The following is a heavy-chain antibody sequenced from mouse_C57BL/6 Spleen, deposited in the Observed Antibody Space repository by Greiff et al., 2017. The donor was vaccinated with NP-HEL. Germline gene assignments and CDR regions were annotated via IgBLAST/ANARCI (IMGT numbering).Heavy chain of an antibody. D-gene: IGHD4-1*01. CDR3: TRGETGTRLFDY. V-gene: IGHV5-9-1*02. Sequence: EVKLVESGEGLVKPGGSLKLSCAASGFTFSSYAMSWVRQTPEKRLEWVAYISSGGDYIYYADTVKGRFTISRDNARNTLYLQMSSLKSEDTAMYYCTRGETGTRLFDYWGQGTTLTVSS. J-gene: IGHJ2*01. CDR1: GFTFSSYA. CDR2: ISSGGDYI.